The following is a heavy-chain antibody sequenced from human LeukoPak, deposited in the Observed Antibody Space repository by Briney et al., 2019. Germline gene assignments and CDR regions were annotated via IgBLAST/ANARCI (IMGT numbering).Heavy chain of an antibody. CDR3: ARDGGGVSSWVSH. CDR2: FDPGDSFT. CDR1: GYSFSSYW. J-gene: IGHJ4*02. D-gene: IGHD2-8*02. V-gene: IGHV5-10-1*01. Sequence: GESLKISCKGSGYSFSSYWISWVRQIPGKGLEWMGRFDPGDSFTKYRPSLEGRVTISADKSLSTVYLQWSSLKASDTAIYYCARDGGGVSSWVSHWGQGTLVTVSS.